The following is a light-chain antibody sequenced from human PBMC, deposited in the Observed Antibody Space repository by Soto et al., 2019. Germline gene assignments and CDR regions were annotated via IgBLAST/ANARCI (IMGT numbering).Light chain of an antibody. Sequence: DIQMTKSPSTLSASVGDRVTITCRASQNIGSWLAWYQQKPGKAPKLLIHKASTLKNGVPSKFSGSGSGTEFTLTISSLQPDDFATYYCQQYSSYSPLTFGGGTKVEIK. CDR3: QQYSSYSPLT. CDR1: QNIGSW. CDR2: KAS. V-gene: IGKV1-5*03. J-gene: IGKJ4*01.